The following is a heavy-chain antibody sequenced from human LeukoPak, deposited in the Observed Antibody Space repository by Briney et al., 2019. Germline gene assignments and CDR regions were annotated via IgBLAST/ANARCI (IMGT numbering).Heavy chain of an antibody. CDR2: INSDGSSR. V-gene: IGHV3-74*01. CDR3: ARDRASKYSLPD. D-gene: IGHD5-12*01. CDR1: GFTFSSYW. Sequence: GGSLRLSCAASGFTFSSYWMHWVRQAPGKGLVWVSRINSDGSSRSYADSVKGRFTISRDNAKNTLYLQMNSLRAEDTGVYYCARDRASKYSLPDWGQGTTVTVSS. J-gene: IGHJ6*02.